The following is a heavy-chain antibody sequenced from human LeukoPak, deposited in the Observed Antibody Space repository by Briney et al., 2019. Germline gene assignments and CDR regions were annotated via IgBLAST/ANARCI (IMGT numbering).Heavy chain of an antibody. V-gene: IGHV6-1*01. CDR3: ARDRTGGPLFDN. D-gene: IGHD2-8*02. Sequence: SQTLSLTCGISWDSGSTNSAAWNWNSQSPSRVLEWLGRTYYRSKWYNDYAVSAKSRITIKPDTTKNQFSLQLNSVTPEDTAVYYCARDRTGGPLFDNWGQGTLVTVPS. J-gene: IGHJ4*02. CDR2: TYYRSKWYN. CDR1: WDSGSTNSAA.